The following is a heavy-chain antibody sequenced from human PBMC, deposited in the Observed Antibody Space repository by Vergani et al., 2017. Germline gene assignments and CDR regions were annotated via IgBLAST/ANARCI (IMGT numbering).Heavy chain of an antibody. D-gene: IGHD1-26*01. J-gene: IGHJ3*02. CDR2: IYPGDSDT. Sequence: EVQLVPSGAEVKKPGESLKISCKGSGYIFTNYWIGWVRQMPGKGLEWMGIIYPGDSDTRYSPSFQGQVTISADKSISTAYLQWSSLKASDTAMYYCARPSGSYYRRGIGAFDIWGQGTMVTISS. V-gene: IGHV5-51*03. CDR3: ARPSGSYYRRGIGAFDI. CDR1: GYIFTNYW.